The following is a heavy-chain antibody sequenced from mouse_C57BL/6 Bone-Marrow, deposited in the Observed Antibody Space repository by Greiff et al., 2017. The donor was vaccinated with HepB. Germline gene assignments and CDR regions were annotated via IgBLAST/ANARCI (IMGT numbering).Heavy chain of an antibody. J-gene: IGHJ3*01. V-gene: IGHV1-9*01. CDR3: ASQGGSFNWAWFAY. CDR2: ILPGSGST. D-gene: IGHD4-1*02. CDR1: GYTFTGYW. Sequence: VQLVESGAELMKPGASVKLSCKATGYTFTGYWIEWVKQRPGHGLEWIGEILPGSGSTNYNEKFKGRATFTADTSSNTAYMQLSSLTTEDSAIYYCASQGGSFNWAWFAYWGQGTLVTVSA.